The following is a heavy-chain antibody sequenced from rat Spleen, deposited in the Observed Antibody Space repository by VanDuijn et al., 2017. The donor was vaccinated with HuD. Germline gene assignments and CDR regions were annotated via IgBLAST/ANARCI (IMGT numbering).Heavy chain of an antibody. D-gene: IGHD4-3*01. Sequence: EVQLVESGGGLVQPGRSLKLSCAASGFTFSDYNMAWVRQAPKKVLEWVATISYDGSSTYYRDSVKGRFTISRDNAKSTLYLQMDSLRSEDTATYYCARHNSGYGVMDAWGQGASVTVSS. CDR2: ISYDGSST. CDR1: GFTFSDYN. V-gene: IGHV5-7*01. J-gene: IGHJ4*01. CDR3: ARHNSGYGVMDA.